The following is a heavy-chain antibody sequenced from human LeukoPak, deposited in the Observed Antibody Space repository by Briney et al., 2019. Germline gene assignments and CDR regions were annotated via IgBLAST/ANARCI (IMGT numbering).Heavy chain of an antibody. D-gene: IGHD1-26*01. J-gene: IGHJ4*02. CDR3: ARDPDSGSYSTPPV. Sequence: SETLSLTCGVYGGPFSAYYWSWIRQPPGKGLEWIGDINHSGSTKYNPFLMGRVAISVDSSKNHFSLNLRSVTAADTAVYYCARDPDSGSYSTPPVWGQGTLVTVSS. V-gene: IGHV4-34*01. CDR1: GGPFSAYY. CDR2: INHSGST.